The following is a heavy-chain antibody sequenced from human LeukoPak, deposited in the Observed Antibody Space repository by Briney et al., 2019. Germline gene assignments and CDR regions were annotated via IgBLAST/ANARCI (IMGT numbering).Heavy chain of an antibody. CDR3: AKSFGYSRSWFDN. CDR2: ISGNGGGT. CDR1: GLTFSSYA. V-gene: IGHV3-23*01. J-gene: IGHJ4*02. Sequence: GGSLRLSCAASGLTFSSYAMSWVRQAPGKGLEWVSGISGNGGGTYYADSVKGRFTISRDNSKNTLYLQMNSLRVGDTAVYYCAKSFGYSRSWFDNLGQGTLVTVSS. D-gene: IGHD6-13*01.